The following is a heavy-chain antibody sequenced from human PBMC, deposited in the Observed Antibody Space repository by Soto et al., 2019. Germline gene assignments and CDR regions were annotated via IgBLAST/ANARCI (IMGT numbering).Heavy chain of an antibody. Sequence: GASVKVSCKASGYTFTSYAMHWVRQAPGQRLEWMGWINAGNGNTKYSQKFQGRVTITRDTSASTAYMELSSLRSEDTAVYYCARDASSRYSSGYYYYYGMDVWGQGTTVTVSS. V-gene: IGHV1-3*01. CDR3: ARDASSRYSSGYYYYYGMDV. J-gene: IGHJ6*02. CDR2: INAGNGNT. CDR1: GYTFTSYA. D-gene: IGHD6-19*01.